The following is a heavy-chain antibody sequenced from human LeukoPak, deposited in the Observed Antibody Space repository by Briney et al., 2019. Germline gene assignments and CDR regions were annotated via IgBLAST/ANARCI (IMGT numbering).Heavy chain of an antibody. CDR1: GGSFSGYY. CDR2: INHSGST. D-gene: IGHD3-9*01. J-gene: IGHJ4*02. V-gene: IGHV4-34*01. CDR3: ARGMGMDYDILTGYYDAITRPPFDY. Sequence: PSETLSLTCAVYGGSFSGYYWSWIRQPPGKGLEWIGEINHSGSTNYNPSLKSRVTISVDTSKNQFSLKLSSVTAADTAVYYCARGMGMDYDILTGYYDAITRPPFDYWGQGTLVTVSS.